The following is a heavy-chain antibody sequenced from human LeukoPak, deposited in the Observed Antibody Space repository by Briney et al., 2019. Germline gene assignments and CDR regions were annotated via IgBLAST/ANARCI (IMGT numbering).Heavy chain of an antibody. CDR2: LTSGSGYI. CDR3: AREALGFDF. D-gene: IGHD3-3*01. Sequence: GGSLRLSCAASGFSFSNYNMNWVRQAPGKGLEWVSSLTSGSGYIYYADSVKGRFTISRDNAKKSLYLEMNSLRADDTGVYYCAREALGFDFWGQGTLVTVSS. V-gene: IGHV3-21*01. CDR1: GFSFSNYN. J-gene: IGHJ4*02.